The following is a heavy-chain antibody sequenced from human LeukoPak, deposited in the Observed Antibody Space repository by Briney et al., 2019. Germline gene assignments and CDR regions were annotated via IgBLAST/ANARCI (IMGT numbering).Heavy chain of an antibody. V-gene: IGHV4-39*01. D-gene: IGHD6-13*01. CDR1: GGSISSSSYY. CDR2: IYYSGST. CDR3: ARCLGSSWLRGWFDP. J-gene: IGHJ5*02. Sequence: SETLSLTCTVSGGSISSSSYYWGWISQPPGKGLERIGSIYYSGSTYYNPSLKSRVTISVDTSKNQFSLKLSSVTAADTAVYYCARCLGSSWLRGWFDPWGQGTLVTVSS.